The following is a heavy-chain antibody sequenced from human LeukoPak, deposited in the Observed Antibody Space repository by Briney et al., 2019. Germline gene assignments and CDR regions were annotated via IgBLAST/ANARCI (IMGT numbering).Heavy chain of an antibody. CDR2: IYYSGST. D-gene: IGHD3-10*01. Sequence: SETLSLTCTVSGGSVSSGSYYWSWIRQPPGKGLEWIGYIYYSGSTNYNPSLKSRVTISVDTSKNQFSLKLSSVTAADTAVYYCARVGGSRSGHFDYWGQGTLVTVSS. V-gene: IGHV4-61*01. J-gene: IGHJ4*02. CDR3: ARVGGSRSGHFDY. CDR1: GGSVSSGSYY.